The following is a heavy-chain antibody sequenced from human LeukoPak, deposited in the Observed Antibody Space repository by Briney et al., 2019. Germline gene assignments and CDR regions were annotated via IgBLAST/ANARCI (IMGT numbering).Heavy chain of an antibody. CDR1: GFTFSSYS. Sequence: GGSLRLSCAASGFTFSSYSMNWVRQDPGKGLVWVSLIKSDGSAIYAESVKGRFTISRDNAKSTVYLQMNSLRAEDTAVYYCARDYYYSVDYWGQGTLVTVSS. D-gene: IGHD3-22*01. J-gene: IGHJ4*02. CDR3: ARDYYYSVDY. V-gene: IGHV3-74*01. CDR2: IKSDGSA.